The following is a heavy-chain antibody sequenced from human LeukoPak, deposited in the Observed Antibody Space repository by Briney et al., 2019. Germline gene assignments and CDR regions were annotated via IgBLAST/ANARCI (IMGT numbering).Heavy chain of an antibody. D-gene: IGHD6-13*01. Sequence: SVTVSFTASAGTFTIYAISWVRQAPGQGLEWRGGIIPIFGTANYAQKFQGRVTITADESTSTAYMALSSLRSEDTAVYYCARGAGYSSSWYVYYFDYWGQGTLVTVSS. CDR3: ARGAGYSSSWYVYYFDY. CDR2: IIPIFGTA. V-gene: IGHV1-69*13. J-gene: IGHJ4*02. CDR1: AGTFTIYA.